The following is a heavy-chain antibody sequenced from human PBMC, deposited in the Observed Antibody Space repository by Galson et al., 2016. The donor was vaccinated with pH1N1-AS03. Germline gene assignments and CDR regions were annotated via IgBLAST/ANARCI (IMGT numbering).Heavy chain of an antibody. Sequence: SVKVSCKASGGTLSSYTINWVRQAPGQGLEWMGRINPMVGLADYAQKLQDRVTITADKSTSTVYMELGSLRSEDTAVYYCARVSGEDSRGGCKGASAMDAWGQGTTVTVSS. J-gene: IGHJ6*02. V-gene: IGHV1-69*02. CDR2: INPMVGLA. CDR3: ARVSGEDSRGGCKGASAMDA. D-gene: IGHD3-22*01. CDR1: GGTLSSYT.